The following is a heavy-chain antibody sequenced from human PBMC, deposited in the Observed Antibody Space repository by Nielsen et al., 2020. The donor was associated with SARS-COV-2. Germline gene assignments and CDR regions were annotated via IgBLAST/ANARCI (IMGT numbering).Heavy chain of an antibody. CDR2: INPNSGGT. CDR3: ARVGGYDPMAPGEGY. V-gene: IGHV1-2*04. Sequence: ASVKVSCKASGYTFTGYYMHWMRQAPGQGLEWMGWINPNSGGTNYAQKFQGWVTMTRDTSISTAYMELSRLRSDDTAVYYCARVGGYDPMAPGEGYWGQGTLVTVSS. J-gene: IGHJ4*02. CDR1: GYTFTGYY. D-gene: IGHD3-22*01.